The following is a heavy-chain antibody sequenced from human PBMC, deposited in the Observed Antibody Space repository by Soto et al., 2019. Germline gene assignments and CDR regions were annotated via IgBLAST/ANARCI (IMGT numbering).Heavy chain of an antibody. D-gene: IGHD4-17*01. CDR3: SRQNTGHNWFGP. CDR2: IYYSGTT. J-gene: IGHJ5*02. Sequence: SETLSLTCTVSGGSINTGAYYWGWIRQSPGKGLEWIGSIYYSGTTYYNPSLESRVTMSVDTSKNQFSLRLTSVTAADTTVYYCSRQNTGHNWFGPWGQGTLVTVSS. CDR1: GGSINTGAYY. V-gene: IGHV4-39*01.